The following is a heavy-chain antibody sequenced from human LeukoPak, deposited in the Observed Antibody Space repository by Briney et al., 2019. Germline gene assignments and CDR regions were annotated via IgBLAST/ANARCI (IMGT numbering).Heavy chain of an antibody. D-gene: IGHD3-22*01. J-gene: IGHJ4*02. V-gene: IGHV3-23*05. Sequence: GGSLRLSCAASGFTFSSYAMSWVRQAPVKGLEWVSSVGSSASSTYYADSVKGRFTISRDNSKNTLYLQMNSLRAEDTAVYYCASYYDYIGYTFDYWGRGTLVTVSS. CDR3: ASYYDYIGYTFDY. CDR2: VGSSASST. CDR1: GFTFSSYA.